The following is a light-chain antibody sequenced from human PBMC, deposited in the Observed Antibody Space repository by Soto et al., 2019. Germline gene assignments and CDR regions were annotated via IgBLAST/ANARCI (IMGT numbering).Light chain of an antibody. CDR1: QGISSA. CDR2: DAS. J-gene: IGKJ2*01. V-gene: IGKV1-13*02. Sequence: AIQLTQSPSSLSASVGDRVTITCRASQGISSALAWYQQKPGKAPKLLIYDASSLESGVPSRFSGSGSGTEFTLTISSLQPEDFATYYCQQFNSYPSFGQGTKLEIK. CDR3: QQFNSYPS.